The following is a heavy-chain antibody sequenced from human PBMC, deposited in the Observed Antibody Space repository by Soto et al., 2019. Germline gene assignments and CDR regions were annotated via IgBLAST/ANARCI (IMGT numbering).Heavy chain of an antibody. V-gene: IGHV3-33*01. CDR2: IWYDGSNK. J-gene: IGHJ4*02. CDR3: AREFWSGPFDY. CDR1: GFTFISYG. D-gene: IGHD3-3*01. Sequence: QVQLVESGGGVVHPGSSLRLSFARSGFTFISYGWHGAGRAPGKGLEWVAVIWYDGSNKYNADSVKGRFTISRDNSKNTLYLQMNSLRAEDTAVYYCAREFWSGPFDYWGQGTLVTVSS.